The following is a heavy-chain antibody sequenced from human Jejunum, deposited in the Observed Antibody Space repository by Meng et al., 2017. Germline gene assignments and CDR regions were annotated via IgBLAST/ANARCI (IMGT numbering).Heavy chain of an antibody. V-gene: IGHV4-4*02. CDR1: GDSISGSNW. CDR2: IYHSGIA. D-gene: IGHD2-15*01. J-gene: IGHJ4*02. CDR3: AKYSRGFDS. Sequence: VQLQESGPGLVKPSGTLSLTGAVSGDSISGSNWWSWVRQPPGKGLXWIGEIYHSGIAYYNPSLKSRVTISVDKSKNQFSLRLSFVTAADTAVYYCAKYSRGFDSWGQGTLVTVSS.